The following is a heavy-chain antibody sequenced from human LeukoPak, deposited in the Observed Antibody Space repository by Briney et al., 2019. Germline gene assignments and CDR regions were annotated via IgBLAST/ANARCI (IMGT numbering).Heavy chain of an antibody. CDR2: ISSSGSTI. CDR1: GFTFSSYA. Sequence: GGSLRLSCAASGFTFSSYAMSWVRQAPGKGLEWVSYISSSGSTIYYADSVKGRFTISRDNAKNSLYLQMNSLRAEDTAVYYCARERGTYYYGSGSYYNYHFDYWGQGTLVTVSS. V-gene: IGHV3-48*03. CDR3: ARERGTYYYGSGSYYNYHFDY. D-gene: IGHD3-10*01. J-gene: IGHJ4*02.